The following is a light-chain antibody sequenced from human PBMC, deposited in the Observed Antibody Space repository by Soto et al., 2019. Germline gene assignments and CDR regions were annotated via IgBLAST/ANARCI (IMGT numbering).Light chain of an antibody. CDR1: SSDVGGYNY. J-gene: IGLJ2*01. V-gene: IGLV2-8*01. CDR2: DVS. Sequence: QSALTQPPSASGSPGQSVTISCTGTSSDVGGYNYVSWYQQHPGKAPKLMIYDVSKRPSGVPDRFSGSKSGNTASLTVSGLQVEDEADYYCSSFDASNNLLFGGGTTVTVL. CDR3: SSFDASNNLL.